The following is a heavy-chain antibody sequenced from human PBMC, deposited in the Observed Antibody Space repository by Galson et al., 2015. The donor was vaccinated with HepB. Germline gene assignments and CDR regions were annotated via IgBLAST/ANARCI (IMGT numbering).Heavy chain of an antibody. CDR1: GYTFTSYA. D-gene: IGHD3-10*01. CDR3: ARGALRGVIIFGLDY. J-gene: IGHJ4*02. Sequence: SVKVSCKASGYTFTSYAMHWVRQAPGQRLEWMGWINAGNGNTKYPQKFQGRVTITRDTSASTAYMELSSLRSEDTAVYYCARGALRGVIIFGLDYWGQGTLVTVSS. CDR2: INAGNGNT. V-gene: IGHV1-3*01.